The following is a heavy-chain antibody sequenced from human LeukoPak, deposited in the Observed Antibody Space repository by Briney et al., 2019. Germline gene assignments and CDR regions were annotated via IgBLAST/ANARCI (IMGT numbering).Heavy chain of an antibody. CDR3: ARSANQGGIWV. CDR1: GYRFTSYW. CDR2: IYPGDSDT. V-gene: IGHV5-51*01. D-gene: IGHD3-16*01. Sequence: GESLKISCKGSGYRFTSYWIGWVRQMPGKGLEWMGIIYPGDSDTRYSPSFQGQVTISADKSISTVYLQWSNLEASDTAMYYCARSANQGGIWVWGQGTLVTVSS. J-gene: IGHJ4*02.